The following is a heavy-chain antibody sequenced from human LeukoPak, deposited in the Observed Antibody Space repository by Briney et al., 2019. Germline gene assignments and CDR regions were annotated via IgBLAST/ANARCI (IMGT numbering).Heavy chain of an antibody. Sequence: ASVSVSCKASGYTFTGYYIQWVRQAPGQGLEWMGWINPNIGGTNYAQKFQGRITMTRDTSSSTVYMDLSSLTSDDTAVYFCARASGSGDYSAFDMWGQGTMVTVSS. D-gene: IGHD4-17*01. CDR2: INPNIGGT. J-gene: IGHJ3*02. CDR1: GYTFTGYY. V-gene: IGHV1-2*02. CDR3: ARASGSGDYSAFDM.